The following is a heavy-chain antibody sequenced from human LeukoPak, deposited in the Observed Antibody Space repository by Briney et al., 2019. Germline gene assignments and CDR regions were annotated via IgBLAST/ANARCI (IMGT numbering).Heavy chain of an antibody. J-gene: IGHJ6*02. D-gene: IGHD6-25*01. V-gene: IGHV4-34*01. Sequence: SETLSLTCAVYGGSFSGYYWSWIRQPPGKGLEWIGEINHRGSTNYNPSLKSRVTISVDRSKNQFSLKLSSVTAADTAVYYCARERVRGGMDVWGQGTTVTVSS. CDR1: GGSFSGYY. CDR3: ARERVRGGMDV. CDR2: INHRGST.